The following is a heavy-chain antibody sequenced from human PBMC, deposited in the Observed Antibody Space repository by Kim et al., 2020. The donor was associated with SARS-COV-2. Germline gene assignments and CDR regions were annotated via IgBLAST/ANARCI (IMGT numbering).Heavy chain of an antibody. J-gene: IGHJ3*02. D-gene: IGHD3-10*01. CDR2: ISSSGSTI. V-gene: IGHV3-48*03. CDR3: ARGGVLWFGELSAFDI. Sequence: GGSLRLSCAASGFTFSSYEMNWVRQAPGKGLEWVSYISSSGSTIYYADSVKGRFTISRDNAKNSLYLQINSLRAEDTAVYYCARGGVLWFGELSAFDIWGQGTMVTVSS. CDR1: GFTFSSYE.